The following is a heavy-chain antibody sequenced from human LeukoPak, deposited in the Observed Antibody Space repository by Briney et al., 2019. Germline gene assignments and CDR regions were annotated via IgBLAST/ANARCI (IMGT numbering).Heavy chain of an antibody. CDR2: ISGRGGSP. Sequence: GGSLRLSCAASGFTFSSYAMSWVPQAPGKGLEWVSAISGRGGSPYSADSVKGRFTISRDNSKNTLYMQMNSLRAEDTAVYYCATFSFGDYYYYYGMDVWGQGTTVTVSS. CDR1: GFTFSSYA. V-gene: IGHV3-23*01. D-gene: IGHD4-17*01. CDR3: ATFSFGDYYYYYGMDV. J-gene: IGHJ6*02.